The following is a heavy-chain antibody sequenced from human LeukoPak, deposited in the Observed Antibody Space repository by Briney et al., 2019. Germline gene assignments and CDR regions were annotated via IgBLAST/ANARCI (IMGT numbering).Heavy chain of an antibody. CDR3: VRELYVVGPAAFDI. J-gene: IGHJ3*02. CDR2: IESDGSGA. D-gene: IGHD1-26*01. CDR1: GFTLSRHW. Sequence: GGSLRLSCAASGFTLSRHWMHWVRQAPGKGLVWVSHIESDGSGATYADPVKGRFTISRDNAKNTLYLQMNSLRAEDTAVYFCVRELYVVGPAAFDIWGQGTMVTVSS. V-gene: IGHV3-74*01.